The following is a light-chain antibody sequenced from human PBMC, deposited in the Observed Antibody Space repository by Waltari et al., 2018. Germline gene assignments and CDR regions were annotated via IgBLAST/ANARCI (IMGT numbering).Light chain of an antibody. V-gene: IGLV2-14*03. Sequence: QSALTQPASAAGSPGQSLTISCTGTSSDVGGYNYVSWYQQHPGKAPKFMIYDVSNRPSGVSNRFSGSKSGNTASLTISGLQAEDEADYYCSSYTSSYTYVFGTGTKVTVL. CDR3: SSYTSSYTYV. CDR1: SSDVGGYNY. CDR2: DVS. J-gene: IGLJ1*01.